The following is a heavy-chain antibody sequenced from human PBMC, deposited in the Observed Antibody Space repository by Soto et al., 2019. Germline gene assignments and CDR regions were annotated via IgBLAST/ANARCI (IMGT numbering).Heavy chain of an antibody. CDR3: ARLREHSYGLGYYFDY. CDR1: GYSFTGYW. Sequence: PGESLKISCKGSGYSFTGYWIGWVSQMPGKGLEWMGIIYPGDSDTRYSPSFQGQVTISADKSISTAYLQWSSLKASDTAMYYCARLREHSYGLGYYFDYWGQGTLVTVSS. V-gene: IGHV5-51*01. D-gene: IGHD5-18*01. CDR2: IYPGDSDT. J-gene: IGHJ4*02.